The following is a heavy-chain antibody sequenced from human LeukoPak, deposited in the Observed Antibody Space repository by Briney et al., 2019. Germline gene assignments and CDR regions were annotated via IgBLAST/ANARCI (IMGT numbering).Heavy chain of an antibody. CDR2: ISDSGAGT. J-gene: IGHJ5*02. Sequence: PGGSLRLSCAASGFTFSNYAMSWVRQAPGKGLEWVSAISDSGAGTYYADSVKGRFTISRDDSKNTLYLQMNSLRAEDTAVYYCAKDLLEGPHRVSPDPRGQGTLVTVSS. CDR3: AKDLLEGPHRVSPDP. V-gene: IGHV3-23*01. CDR1: GFTFSNYA. D-gene: IGHD1-26*01.